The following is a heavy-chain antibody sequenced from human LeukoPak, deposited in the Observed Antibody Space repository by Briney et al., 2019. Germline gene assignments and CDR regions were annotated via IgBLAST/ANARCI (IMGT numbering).Heavy chain of an antibody. D-gene: IGHD3-10*01. V-gene: IGHV4-59*01. CDR3: AGGGGWFDF. J-gene: IGHJ5*01. Sequence: PSETLSLTCIVSGGSISNYYWSWVRQPPGKGLEWIGYIYYIGSTNYNPSLKSRVTMSVDTSKTQFSLKLSSVTAADTAVYYCAGGGGWFDFWGQGTLVTVSS. CDR2: IYYIGST. CDR1: GGSISNYY.